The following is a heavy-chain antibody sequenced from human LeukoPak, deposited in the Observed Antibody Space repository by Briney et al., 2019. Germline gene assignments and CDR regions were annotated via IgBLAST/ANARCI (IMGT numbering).Heavy chain of an antibody. Sequence: GGSLRLSCAASGFTFINYAMHWVRQAPGKGLEWVAIILPDGATKFYADAVKGRFTISRDNSRNTMYLQMNSLTSEDTAVCYCAKDAGEGTTPVYWGQGTLVTVSS. V-gene: IGHV3-30-3*01. CDR1: GFTFINYA. D-gene: IGHD2-15*01. CDR3: AKDAGEGTTPVY. J-gene: IGHJ4*02. CDR2: ILPDGATK.